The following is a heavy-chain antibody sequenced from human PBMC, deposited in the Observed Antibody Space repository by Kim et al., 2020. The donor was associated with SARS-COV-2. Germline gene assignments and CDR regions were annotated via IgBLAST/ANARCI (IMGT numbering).Heavy chain of an antibody. CDR3: ARGGYSRNWSIGDAFDF. CDR2: ISDDANNK. Sequence: GGSLRLSCAASGFTFSDFAFHWVRQAPGKGLEWVAVISDDANNKYDAESVKGRFTISRDNSKNTLYLQMDSLRAEDTAVYYCARGGYSRNWSIGDAFDFWGQGTLVTVSS. CDR1: GFTFSDFA. V-gene: IGHV3-30*04. D-gene: IGHD6-13*01. J-gene: IGHJ3*01.